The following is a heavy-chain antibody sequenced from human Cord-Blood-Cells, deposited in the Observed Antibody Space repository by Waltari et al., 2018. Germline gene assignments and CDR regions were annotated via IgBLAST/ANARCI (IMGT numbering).Heavy chain of an antibody. CDR1: GYSISSGYY. D-gene: IGHD3-22*01. V-gene: IGHV4-38-2*02. CDR3: ARDRFRPYYYDSSGYYYYFDY. CDR2: IYDSGST. Sequence: QVQLQESGPGMVKPSETLSLTCAVSGYSISSGYYWGWIRQRPGRGREWMGSIYDSGSTYYNPSLKSRVTISVDPSKNQFSLNLSSVTAADTAVYYCARDRFRPYYYDSSGYYYYFDYWGQGTLVTVSS. J-gene: IGHJ4*02.